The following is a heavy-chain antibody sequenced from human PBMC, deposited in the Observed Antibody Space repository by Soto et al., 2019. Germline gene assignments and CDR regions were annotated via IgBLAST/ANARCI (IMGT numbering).Heavy chain of an antibody. J-gene: IGHJ5*02. D-gene: IGHD1-20*01. Sequence: PSLPFRVSGGPIRSYTYYWAWIRQPPGKGLEWIGSINYSGNSYHDPSLRSRLTISVDTSKSQFSLKLSSVTAADTAVYFCARHWSTSVNNFFDPWGQGTLVTVSS. V-gene: IGHV4-39*01. CDR2: INYSGNS. CDR3: ARHWSTSVNNFFDP. CDR1: GGPIRSYTYY.